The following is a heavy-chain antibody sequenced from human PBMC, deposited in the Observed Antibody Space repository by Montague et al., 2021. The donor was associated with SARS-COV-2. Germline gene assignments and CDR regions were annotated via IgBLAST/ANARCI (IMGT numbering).Heavy chain of an antibody. CDR3: ARFETAKFYSSGMDV. D-gene: IGHD2-15*01. Sequence: SLRLSCAASVFTFSSISMDGVRQAPGKRLEWVSSISSESAYIVYAESVRGRFTISRDNAQNLLYLQMNSLRAEDTAVYYCARFETAKFYSSGMDVGGQGTTVTVSS. J-gene: IGHJ6*02. V-gene: IGHV3-21*01. CDR1: VFTFSSIS. CDR2: ISSESAYI.